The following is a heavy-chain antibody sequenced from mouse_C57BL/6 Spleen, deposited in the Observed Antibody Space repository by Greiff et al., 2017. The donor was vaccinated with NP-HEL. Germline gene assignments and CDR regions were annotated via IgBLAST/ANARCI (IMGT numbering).Heavy chain of an antibody. Sequence: QVQLKQPGAELVRPGSSVKLSCKASGYTFTSYWMHWVKQRPIQGLEWIGNIDPSDSETHYNQKFKDKATLTVDKSSSTAYMQLSSLTSEDSAVYYCARGHYWYFDVWGTGTTVTVSS. J-gene: IGHJ1*03. V-gene: IGHV1-52*01. CDR1: GYTFTSYW. CDR3: ARGHYWYFDV. CDR2: IDPSDSET.